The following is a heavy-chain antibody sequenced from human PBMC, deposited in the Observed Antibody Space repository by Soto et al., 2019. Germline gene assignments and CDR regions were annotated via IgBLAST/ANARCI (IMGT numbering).Heavy chain of an antibody. V-gene: IGHV3-30-3*01. CDR2: ISYDGSNK. CDR1: GFTFSSYA. D-gene: IGHD6-13*01. J-gene: IGHJ4*02. CDR3: ARDYSPPKSAAGFDY. Sequence: PGGSLRLSCAASGFTFSSYAMHWVRQAPGKGLEWVAVISYDGSNKYHADSVKGRFTISRDNSKNTLYLQMNSLRAEDTAVYYCARDYSPPKSAAGFDYWGQGTLVTVSS.